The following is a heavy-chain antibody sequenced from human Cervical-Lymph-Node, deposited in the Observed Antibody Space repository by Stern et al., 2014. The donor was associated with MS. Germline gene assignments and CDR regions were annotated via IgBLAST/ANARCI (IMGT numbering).Heavy chain of an antibody. Sequence: MQLGESGAEVKKPGSSVKVSCKAPGGTFSSYAISWVRQAPGQGLEWMGGIIPIFGTANYAQKFQGRVTITADESTSTAYMELSSLRSEDTAVYYCAIAVAARHYYYYGMDVWGQGTTVTVSS. CDR1: GGTFSSYA. CDR2: IIPIFGTA. J-gene: IGHJ6*02. V-gene: IGHV1-69*01. CDR3: AIAVAARHYYYYGMDV. D-gene: IGHD6-19*01.